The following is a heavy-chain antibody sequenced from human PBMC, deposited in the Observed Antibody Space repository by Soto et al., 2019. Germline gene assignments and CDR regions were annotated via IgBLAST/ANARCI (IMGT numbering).Heavy chain of an antibody. V-gene: IGHV4-30-2*01. CDR1: GGSISSGGYS. D-gene: IGHD2-2*01. CDR2: IYHSGST. CDR3: ARGDQKPFHAYNWFDP. J-gene: IGHJ5*02. Sequence: QLQLQESGSGLVKPSQTLSLTCAVSGGSISSGGYSWSWIRQPPGKGLEWIGYIYHSGSTYYNPSLKSRVTISVDRSKNQCSLKLSSVTAADTAVYYCARGDQKPFHAYNWFDPWGQGTLVTVSS.